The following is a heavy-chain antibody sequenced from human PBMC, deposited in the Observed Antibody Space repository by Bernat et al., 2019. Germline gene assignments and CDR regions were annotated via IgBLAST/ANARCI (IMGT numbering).Heavy chain of an antibody. CDR1: GFTFSSYA. J-gene: IGHJ6*02. CDR2: ISGSGGST. D-gene: IGHD4-11*01. CDR3: AKVTGYYYYYGMDV. Sequence: EVQLLESGGGLVQPGGSLRLSCAASGFTFSSYAMSWVRQAPGKGLEWVSAISGSGGSTYYADSVTGRFTISRDNSKNTLYLQMNSLRAEDTAVYYCAKVTGYYYYYGMDVWGQGTTVTVSS. V-gene: IGHV3-23*01.